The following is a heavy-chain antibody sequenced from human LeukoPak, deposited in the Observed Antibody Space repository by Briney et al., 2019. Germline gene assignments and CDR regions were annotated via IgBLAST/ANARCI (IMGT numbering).Heavy chain of an antibody. D-gene: IGHD3-9*01. V-gene: IGHV3-43D*03. Sequence: PGGSLRLSXAASGFTFDDYAMHWVRQAPGKGLEWVSLIGWDGGSTYYADSVKGRFTISRDNSKNSLYLQMNSLRAEDTALYYCAKALTYYDILTGSDWGQGTLVTVSS. CDR3: AKALTYYDILTGSD. CDR1: GFTFDDYA. CDR2: IGWDGGST. J-gene: IGHJ4*02.